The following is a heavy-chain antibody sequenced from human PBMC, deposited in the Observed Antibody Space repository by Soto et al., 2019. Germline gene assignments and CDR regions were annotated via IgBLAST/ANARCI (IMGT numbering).Heavy chain of an antibody. V-gene: IGHV1-2*04. J-gene: IGHJ3*02. CDR2: INPNSGGT. D-gene: IGHD6-19*01. CDR1: GYTFTGYY. CDR3: ARGRTKYSSGWYDAFDI. Sequence: GASVKVSCKASGYTFTGYYMHWVRQAPGQGLEWMGWINPNSGGTNYAQKFQGWVTMTRDTSISTAYMELSRLRSDDTAVYYCARGRTKYSSGWYDAFDIWGQGTMVTVSS.